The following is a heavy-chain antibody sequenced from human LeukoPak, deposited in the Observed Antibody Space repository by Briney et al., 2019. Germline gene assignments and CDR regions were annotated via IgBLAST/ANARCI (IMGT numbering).Heavy chain of an antibody. CDR2: IYPGDSDH. D-gene: IGHD6-19*01. V-gene: IGHV5-51*01. CDR3: ARQDGSAWYYFDY. Sequence: GESLKISCKGSGYSFTSYWISWVRQMPGKGLEWMGIIYPGDSDHRYSPSLQGQVTISADKSTTTAYLQWSSLKASDTAIYYCARQDGSAWYYFDYWGQGTQVTVSS. J-gene: IGHJ4*02. CDR1: GYSFTSYW.